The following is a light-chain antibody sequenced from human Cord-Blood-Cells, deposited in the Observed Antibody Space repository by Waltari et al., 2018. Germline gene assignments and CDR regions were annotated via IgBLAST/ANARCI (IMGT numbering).Light chain of an antibody. CDR1: SSTDVGYNY. V-gene: IGLV2-11*01. CDR2: DVS. Sequence: QSALSQPHPVPVSPGQAVTISCTGTSSTDVGYNYVPWYQQHPAKAPKRMIYDVSKRPSVVPDPFSASKSGNTASLTISGLQADDEADYYCCSYAGSYTLGVFGTGTKVTVL. J-gene: IGLJ1*01. CDR3: CSYAGSYTLGV.